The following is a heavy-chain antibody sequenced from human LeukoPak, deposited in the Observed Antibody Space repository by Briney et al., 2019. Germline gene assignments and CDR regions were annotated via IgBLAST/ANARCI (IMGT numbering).Heavy chain of an antibody. CDR2: ISYDGSNK. Sequence: GGSLRLSCAASGFTFSSYAMHWVRQAPGKGLEWVAVISYDGSNKYYADSVKGRFTISRDNSKNTLYLQMNSLRAEDTAVYYCARPLYCSSTSCVDYWGQGTLVTVSS. CDR3: ARPLYCSSTSCVDY. V-gene: IGHV3-30-3*01. D-gene: IGHD2-2*01. CDR1: GFTFSSYA. J-gene: IGHJ4*02.